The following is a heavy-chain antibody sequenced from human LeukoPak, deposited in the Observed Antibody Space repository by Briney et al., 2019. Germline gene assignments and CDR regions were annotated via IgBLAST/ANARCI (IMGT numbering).Heavy chain of an antibody. CDR2: IKSKTDAGTT. CDR1: GFTFRKAW. V-gene: IGHV3-15*05. J-gene: IGHJ4*02. CDR3: LCNFDY. Sequence: PGGSLRLSCAASGFTFRKAWMSWVRQAPGKGLEWVGRIKSKTDAGTTDYAAPVKGRFTISRDDSENTLYLQMNSLKTEDTAVYFCLCNFDYWGQGTLVAVSS. D-gene: IGHD2-21*01.